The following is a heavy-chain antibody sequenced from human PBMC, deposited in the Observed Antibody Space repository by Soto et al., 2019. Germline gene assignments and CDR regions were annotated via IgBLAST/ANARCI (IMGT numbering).Heavy chain of an antibody. Sequence: PSETLSLTCTVSGASISGFYWSWIRKSAGKGLEWIGRIYYSGTTNYNPSLKSRVTISVDLSKNQFSLRLSSVTTADTALYYCARTTAVPNTLRSRYFFDYWGQGTLVTVSS. J-gene: IGHJ4*02. D-gene: IGHD4-17*01. V-gene: IGHV4-4*07. CDR2: IYYSGTT. CDR1: GASISGFY. CDR3: ARTTAVPNTLRSRYFFDY.